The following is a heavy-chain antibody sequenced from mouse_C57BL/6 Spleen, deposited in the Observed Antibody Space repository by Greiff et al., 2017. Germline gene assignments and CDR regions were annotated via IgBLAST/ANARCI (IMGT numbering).Heavy chain of an antibody. J-gene: IGHJ3*01. Sequence: QVQLQQSGAELVRPGASVTLSCKASGYTFTDYEMHWVKQTPVHGLEWIGAIDPETGGTAYNQKFKGKAILTADKSSSTAYMELRSLTSEDSAVYYCSIYYDYGGVFAYWGQGTLVTVSA. D-gene: IGHD2-4*01. CDR2: IDPETGGT. CDR3: SIYYDYGGVFAY. CDR1: GYTFTDYE. V-gene: IGHV1-15*01.